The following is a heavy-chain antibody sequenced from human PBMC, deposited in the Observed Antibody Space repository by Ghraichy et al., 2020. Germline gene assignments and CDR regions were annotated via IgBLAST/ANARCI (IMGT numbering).Heavy chain of an antibody. V-gene: IGHV3-7*01. Sequence: GVLNISCAASGFIFSGYWMSWVRQAPGKGLEWVANIKKDGSEKYYVESVKGRFTISRDNAKNSLSLQMNSLRAEDTAVYYCARDLGGGWYFDYWGQGTLVTVSS. J-gene: IGHJ4*02. CDR1: GFIFSGYW. CDR3: ARDLGGGWYFDY. D-gene: IGHD6-19*01. CDR2: IKKDGSEK.